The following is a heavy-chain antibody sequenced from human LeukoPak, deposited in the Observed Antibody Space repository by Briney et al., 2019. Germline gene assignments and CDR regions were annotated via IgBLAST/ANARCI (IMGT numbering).Heavy chain of an antibody. J-gene: IGHJ4*02. D-gene: IGHD3-22*01. CDR2: FNGRSGYI. Sequence: GGSLRLSCAASGFTFSSYSMNWVRQAPGKGLEWVSSFNGRSGYIYYADSVKGRFTISRDNAKNSLYLQMNSLRAEDTAVYYCARDRRVYYDSSGYSWWSFDYWGQGTLVTVSS. CDR1: GFTFSSYS. V-gene: IGHV3-21*04. CDR3: ARDRRVYYDSSGYSWWSFDY.